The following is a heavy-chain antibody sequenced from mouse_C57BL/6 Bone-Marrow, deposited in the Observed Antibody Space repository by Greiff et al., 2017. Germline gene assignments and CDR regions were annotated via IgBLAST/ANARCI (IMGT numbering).Heavy chain of an antibody. Sequence: VQLQQSGAELVRPGTSVKVSCKASGYAFTNYLIEWVKQRPGQGLEWIGVINPGSGGTNYTAKFKGKATLTADKSSSTAYMQLSSLTSEDSAVYFCARDDGYYVWYFDVWGTGTTVTVSS. V-gene: IGHV1-54*01. J-gene: IGHJ1*03. CDR1: GYAFTNYL. CDR2: INPGSGGT. D-gene: IGHD2-3*01. CDR3: ARDDGYYVWYFDV.